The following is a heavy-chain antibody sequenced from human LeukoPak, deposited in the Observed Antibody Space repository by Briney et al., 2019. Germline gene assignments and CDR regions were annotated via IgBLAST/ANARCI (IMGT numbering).Heavy chain of an antibody. V-gene: IGHV4-34*01. J-gene: IGHJ4*02. Sequence: EASETLSLTCAVYGGSFSGYYWSWIRQPPGKGLEWIGEINHSGSTNYNPSLKSRVTISVDTSKNQFSLRLSSVTAADTAVYYCARGSNSGYTYWGQGTLVTVSS. CDR3: ARGSNSGYTY. D-gene: IGHD3-22*01. CDR2: INHSGST. CDR1: GGSFSGYY.